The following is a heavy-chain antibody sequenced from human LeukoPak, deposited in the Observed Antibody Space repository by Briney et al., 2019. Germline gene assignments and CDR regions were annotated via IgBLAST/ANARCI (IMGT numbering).Heavy chain of an antibody. CDR3: AKDLGYSSGWPFDY. V-gene: IGHV3-23*01. D-gene: IGHD6-19*01. CDR1: GFTFSSYA. Sequence: GGSLRLSCAASGFTFSSYAMSWVRQAPVKGLEWVSAISGSGGSTYYADSVKGRFTISRDNSKNTLYLQMNSLRAEDTAVYYCAKDLGYSSGWPFDYWGQGTLVTVSS. J-gene: IGHJ4*02. CDR2: ISGSGGST.